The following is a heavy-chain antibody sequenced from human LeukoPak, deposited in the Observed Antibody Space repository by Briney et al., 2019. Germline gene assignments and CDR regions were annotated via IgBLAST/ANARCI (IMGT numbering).Heavy chain of an antibody. CDR2: IYSDGTT. D-gene: IGHD2-2*01. V-gene: IGHV3-53*01. CDR3: AKEAQGCSITSCYFDS. CDR1: GFTVSSNY. J-gene: IGHJ4*02. Sequence: PGGSLRLSCAASGFTVSSNYMSWVRQAPGMGLEWVSIIYSDGTTYYVDSVKGRFTISRDNSKNTLFLQMNSLRAEDTAVYYCAKEAQGCSITSCYFDSWGQGTLVTVSS.